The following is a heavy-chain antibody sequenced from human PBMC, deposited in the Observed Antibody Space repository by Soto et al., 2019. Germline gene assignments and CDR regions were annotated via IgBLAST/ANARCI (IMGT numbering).Heavy chain of an antibody. J-gene: IGHJ4*02. CDR2: IYYSGST. CDR3: AREYGSGSYYHLDYFDY. Sequence: PSETLSLTCTVSGGSISSYYWSWIRQPPGKGLEWIGYIYYSGSTNYNPSLKSRVTISVDTSKNQFSLKLSSVTAADTAVYYCAREYGSGSYYHLDYFDYWGQGTLVTVSS. CDR1: GGSISSYY. V-gene: IGHV4-59*01. D-gene: IGHD3-10*01.